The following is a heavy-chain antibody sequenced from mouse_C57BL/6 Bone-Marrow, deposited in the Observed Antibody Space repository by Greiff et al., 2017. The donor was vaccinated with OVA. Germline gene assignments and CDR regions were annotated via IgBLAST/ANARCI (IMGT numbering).Heavy chain of an antibody. CDR2: IDPSDSET. V-gene: IGHV1-52*01. D-gene: IGHD1-1*01. CDR3: ARELLREDWFAY. CDR1: GYTFTSYW. Sequence: QVQLQQPGAELVRPGSSVKLSCKASGYTFTSYWMHWVKQRPIQGLEWIGNIDPSDSETHYNQKFKDKATLTVDKSSSTAYMQLSSLTSEDSAVYYCARELLREDWFAYWGQGTLVTVSA. J-gene: IGHJ3*01.